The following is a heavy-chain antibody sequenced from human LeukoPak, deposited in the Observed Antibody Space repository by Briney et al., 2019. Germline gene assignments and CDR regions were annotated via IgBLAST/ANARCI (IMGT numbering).Heavy chain of an antibody. CDR1: GGSISGSY. Sequence: SETLSLTCTVSGGSISGSYWSWIRQPPGKGLEWIAYMYNSGSTNYNPSLKSRVTISIDTSKNQFSLKLSSLTAADTSIYYCARGIESYGDYGYWGQGILVTVSS. CDR3: ARGIESYGDYGY. J-gene: IGHJ4*02. V-gene: IGHV4-59*01. D-gene: IGHD4-17*01. CDR2: MYNSGST.